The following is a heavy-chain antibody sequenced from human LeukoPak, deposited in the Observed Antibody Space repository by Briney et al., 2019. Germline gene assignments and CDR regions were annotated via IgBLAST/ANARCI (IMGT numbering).Heavy chain of an antibody. CDR1: GFTVSSNY. J-gene: IGHJ2*01. CDR2: IYSGGST. V-gene: IGHV3-53*01. CDR3: AREQDSSGTFDL. Sequence: GWSLRLSCAASGFTVSSNYMSWVRQAPAKGLEWVSVIYSGGSTYYADSVEGRFTISRDNSKNTLYLQMNSLRAEGTAVYYCAREQDSSGTFDLWGRGTLVTVSS. D-gene: IGHD3-22*01.